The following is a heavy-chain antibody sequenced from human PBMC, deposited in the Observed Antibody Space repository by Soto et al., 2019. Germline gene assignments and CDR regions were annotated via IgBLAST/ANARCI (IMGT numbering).Heavy chain of an antibody. CDR1: GFTFSRHG. CDR3: AKVDVSTAGSFDY. D-gene: IGHD6-13*01. CDR2: INPSGDST. V-gene: IGHV3-23*01. J-gene: IGHJ4*02. Sequence: GGSLRLSCVASGFTFSRHGLSWVRQAPGKGLEWVSTINPSGDSTFYADSVKGRFTISRDNSKNTVYLQMNSLSVGDTAVYLCAKVDVSTAGSFDYWGQGTLVTVSS.